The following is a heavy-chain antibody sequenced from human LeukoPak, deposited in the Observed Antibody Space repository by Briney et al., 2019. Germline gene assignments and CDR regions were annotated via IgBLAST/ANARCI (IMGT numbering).Heavy chain of an antibody. Sequence: PGGSLSLSCAASGFTFSSYWMSSVRRAPGKGREWVANINQDGSEKYYVDSVKGRFTISRDNAKNSLYLQMNSLRAEVPAVYYSATSGSGGSSDGSFDISGQGTMVTVSS. CDR3: ATSGSGGSSDGSFDI. V-gene: IGHV3-7*01. CDR2: INQDGSEK. J-gene: IGHJ3*02. D-gene: IGHD2-15*01. CDR1: GFTFSSYW.